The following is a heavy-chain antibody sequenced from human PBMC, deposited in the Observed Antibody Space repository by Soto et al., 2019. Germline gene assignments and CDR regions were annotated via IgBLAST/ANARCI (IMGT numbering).Heavy chain of an antibody. CDR3: ARGYCSSTSCHATYYYYGMDV. V-gene: IGHV1-69*13. D-gene: IGHD2-2*01. Sequence: SVKVSCKASGGTFSSYAISWLRQAPGQGLEWMGGIIPIFGTANYAQKFQGRVTITADESTSTAYMELSSLRSEDTAVYYCARGYCSSTSCHATYYYYGMDVWGQGTTVTVSS. J-gene: IGHJ6*02. CDR2: IIPIFGTA. CDR1: GGTFSSYA.